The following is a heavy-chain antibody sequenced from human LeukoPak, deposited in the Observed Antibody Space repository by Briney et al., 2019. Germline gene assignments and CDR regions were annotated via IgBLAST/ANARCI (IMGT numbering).Heavy chain of an antibody. CDR2: INPNSGGT. D-gene: IGHD6-13*01. J-gene: IGHJ4*02. V-gene: IGHV1-2*02. Sequence: VSVKVSCKASGYTFTGYSMHWVRQAPGQGLEWMGWINPNSGGTKYAQKFQGRVTMTRDTSISTAYMELSRLRSDDTAVYYCARLYSSSSGGDWGQGTLVTVSS. CDR3: ARLYSSSSGGD. CDR1: GYTFTGYS.